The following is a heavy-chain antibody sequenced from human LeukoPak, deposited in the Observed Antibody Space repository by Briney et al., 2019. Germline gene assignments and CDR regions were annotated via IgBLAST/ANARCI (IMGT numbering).Heavy chain of an antibody. CDR2: IKPDGSEG. J-gene: IGHJ4*02. Sequence: GGSLRLSCAGSGLTFGSYWMSWVRQGPGKGLEWVANIKPDGSEGYYVDSVKGRFTISRDNAKNSLYLQMDSLRAEDTAVYYCATDRSRATKWGQGTLVTVSS. V-gene: IGHV3-7*01. CDR1: GLTFGSYW. CDR3: ATDRSRATK.